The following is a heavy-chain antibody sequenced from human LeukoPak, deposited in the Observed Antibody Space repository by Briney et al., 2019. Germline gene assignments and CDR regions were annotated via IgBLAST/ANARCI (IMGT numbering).Heavy chain of an antibody. J-gene: IGHJ6*02. CDR2: ISYDGSNK. V-gene: IGHV3-30*01. CDR3: ARXGLXXFWGLYLPTYYYGMDV. CDR1: GFTFSSYA. D-gene: IGHD7-27*01. Sequence: GGALRLSGAASGFTFSSYAMHWVRQAPGKGLEGVAVISYDGSNKYYADSVKGRFTIARDNSKNTLDLQMNSGRAEGTAVEYXARXGLXXFWGLYLPTYYYGMDVWGQGTTVTVSS.